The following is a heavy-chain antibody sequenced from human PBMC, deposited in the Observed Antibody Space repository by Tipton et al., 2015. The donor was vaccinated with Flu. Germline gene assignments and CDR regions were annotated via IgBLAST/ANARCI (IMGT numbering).Heavy chain of an antibody. CDR1: GYTFTGNY. Sequence: QLVQSGAEVKKPGASVKVSCKASGYTFTGNYMHWVRQAPGQGLEWMGRINPDRGGTNNAQKFQGRITMTRDTSINTAYMELSRLRSDDTAVYYCARVASGYNFFDFWGQGTQVTVSS. V-gene: IGHV1-2*06. CDR2: INPDRGGT. J-gene: IGHJ4*02. D-gene: IGHD5-24*01. CDR3: ARVASGYNFFDF.